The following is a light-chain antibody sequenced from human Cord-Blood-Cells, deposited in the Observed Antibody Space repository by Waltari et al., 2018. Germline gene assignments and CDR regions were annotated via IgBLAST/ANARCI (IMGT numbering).Light chain of an antibody. CDR1: SSNIGAGYA. Sequence: QSVLTQPPSVSGAPGQRVTISCPGSSSNIGAGYAVHWYQQLPGTAPKLLIYGNSNRPSGVPDRFSGSKSGTSASLAITGLQAEDEADYYCQSYDSSLYVFGTGTKVTVL. CDR3: QSYDSSLYV. V-gene: IGLV1-40*01. J-gene: IGLJ1*01. CDR2: GNS.